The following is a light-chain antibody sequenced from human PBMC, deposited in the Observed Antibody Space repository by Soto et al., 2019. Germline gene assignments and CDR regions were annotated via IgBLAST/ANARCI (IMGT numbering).Light chain of an antibody. V-gene: IGKV3-15*01. CDR1: ETVATN. Sequence: PGERATLSCWASETVATNLAWYQQKPGQAPRLLISGASTRAAGIPDRFRGSGSGTEFTLTISSLRSEDSAIYYCQQYFEWPPMTFGQGTKVEI. CDR2: GAS. J-gene: IGKJ1*01. CDR3: QQYFEWPPMT.